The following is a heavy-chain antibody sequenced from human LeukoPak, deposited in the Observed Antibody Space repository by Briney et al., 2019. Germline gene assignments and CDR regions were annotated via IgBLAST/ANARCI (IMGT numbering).Heavy chain of an antibody. CDR1: GFTFSSYS. D-gene: IGHD3-3*01. J-gene: IGHJ6*03. Sequence: PGGSLRLSCAASGFTFSSYSMNWVRQAPGKGLEWVSSISSRSSYIYYADSVKGRFTISRDNAKNSLYLQMNSLRAEDTAVYYCARDRVFWSGLYMDVWGKGTTVTVSS. CDR2: ISSRSSYI. V-gene: IGHV3-21*01. CDR3: ARDRVFWSGLYMDV.